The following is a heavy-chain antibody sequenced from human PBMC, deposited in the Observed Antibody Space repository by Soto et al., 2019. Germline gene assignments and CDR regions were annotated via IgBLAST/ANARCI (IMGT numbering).Heavy chain of an antibody. CDR3: ARGGQDFWSGPFDY. Sequence: SETLSLTCTVSGGSISNYYCNWIRQPAGKGLEWIGRIDTSGSTNYNPSLKSRVTMSVDTSKQEFSLKLSSVTAADTALYYCARGGQDFWSGPFDYWGRGALVTVSA. V-gene: IGHV4-4*07. J-gene: IGHJ4*02. CDR1: GGSISNYY. D-gene: IGHD3-3*01. CDR2: IDTSGST.